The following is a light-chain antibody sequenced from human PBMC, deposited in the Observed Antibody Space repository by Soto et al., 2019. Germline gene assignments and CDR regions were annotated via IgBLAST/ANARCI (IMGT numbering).Light chain of an antibody. V-gene: IGKV1-5*01. CDR3: QTYETFSGT. J-gene: IGKJ1*01. Sequence: DIQMTQSPSTLSASVGETGTVTCRASQIVSGWLSWYQQKPGEAPKLLIYDASALPRGVQARFSGSGSGTKFTLTIASLQPDDFATSYCQTYETFSGTFGPG. CDR1: QIVSGW. CDR2: DAS.